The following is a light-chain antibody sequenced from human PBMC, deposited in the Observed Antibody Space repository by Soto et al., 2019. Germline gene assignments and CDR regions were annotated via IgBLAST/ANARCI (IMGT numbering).Light chain of an antibody. V-gene: IGLV2-8*01. CDR1: SSDVGGYNY. Sequence: QSALTQPPSASGSPGQSVTISCTGTSSDVGGYNYVSWYQQHPGKAPKLMIFEVTKRPSGIPDRFSGSKSGNTASLTVSGLQAEDEANYYCRSYTDSNKPVVFGGGTKLTVL. J-gene: IGLJ2*01. CDR2: EVT. CDR3: RSYTDSNKPVV.